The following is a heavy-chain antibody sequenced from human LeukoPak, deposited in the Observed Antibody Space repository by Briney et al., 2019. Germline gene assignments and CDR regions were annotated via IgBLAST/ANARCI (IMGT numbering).Heavy chain of an antibody. CDR2: INSDGSWT. Sequence: PGGSLRLSCAASVNYCMHWFRHVPGKGLVWVSHINSDGSWTSYADSVKGRFTISKDNAKNSLYLQMSNLRAEDTAVYYCARDPELLDYWGQGTLVTVSS. CDR3: ARDPELLDY. CDR1: VNYC. J-gene: IGHJ4*02. V-gene: IGHV3-74*01. D-gene: IGHD2-15*01.